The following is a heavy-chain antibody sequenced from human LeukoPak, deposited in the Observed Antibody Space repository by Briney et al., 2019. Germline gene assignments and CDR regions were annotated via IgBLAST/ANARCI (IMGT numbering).Heavy chain of an antibody. J-gene: IGHJ4*02. CDR3: ARDNRYDGSGYYYLYYFDY. V-gene: IGHV6-1*01. Sequence: SQTLSLTCAISGDSVSSNSAAWNWIRQSPSRGLEWLGRTYYRSKWYNDYAVSVKSRITINPDTSKNQFSLQLNSVTPEDTAVYYCARDNRYDGSGYYYLYYFDYWGQGTLVTVPS. CDR2: TYYRSKWYN. D-gene: IGHD3-22*01. CDR1: GDSVSSNSAA.